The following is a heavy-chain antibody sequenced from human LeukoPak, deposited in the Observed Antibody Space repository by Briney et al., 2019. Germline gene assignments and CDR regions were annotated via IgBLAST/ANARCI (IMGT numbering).Heavy chain of an antibody. J-gene: IGHJ4*02. CDR3: ARDRDGLGDF. CDR1: GFPFSNYW. D-gene: IGHD3/OR15-3a*01. Sequence: GGSLRLSCAASGFPFSNYWMHWVRQAPGKGLEWVSRITHTGDTSGYADPVRGRFTISRDNTKNTLYLDMNSRRADDTAVYYCARDRDGLGDFWGQGTLVTVSS. CDR2: ITHTGDTS. V-gene: IGHV3-74*01.